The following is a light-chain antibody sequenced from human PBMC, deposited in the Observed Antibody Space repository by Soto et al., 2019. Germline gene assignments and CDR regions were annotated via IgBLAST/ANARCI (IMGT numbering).Light chain of an antibody. Sequence: EIVLTPSPATLSLSPGERATLSCRASQSVSSNYLAWYQQKPGQAPRLLIYGASSRATGIPDRFSGSGSGTDFTLTIRRLEPEDFAVYYCQQYGSSYPWTFGQGTKVDIK. CDR3: QQYGSSYPWT. CDR2: GAS. CDR1: QSVSSNY. V-gene: IGKV3-20*01. J-gene: IGKJ1*01.